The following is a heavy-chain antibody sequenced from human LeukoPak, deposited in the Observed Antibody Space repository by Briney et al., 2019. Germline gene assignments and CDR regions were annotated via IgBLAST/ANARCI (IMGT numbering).Heavy chain of an antibody. CDR2: VKQDGNEK. Sequence: GGSLRLSCAASGFTFSTYWMSWVRQAPGKGLEWVATVKQDGNEKNYVDSVKGRFTISRDNSKNTLYLQMNSLRAEDTAVYYCAKSANARPTTLDYWGQGTLVTVSS. CDR1: GFTFSTYW. D-gene: IGHD5-12*01. J-gene: IGHJ4*02. V-gene: IGHV3-7*03. CDR3: AKSANARPTTLDY.